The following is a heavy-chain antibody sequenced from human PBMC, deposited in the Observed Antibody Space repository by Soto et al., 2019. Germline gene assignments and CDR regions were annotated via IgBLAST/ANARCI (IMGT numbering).Heavy chain of an antibody. D-gene: IGHD2-2*01. CDR2: IRGSGTRT. CDR3: AKSPRDCSSTSCPMDYFDY. J-gene: IGHJ4*02. Sequence: PVGSLRLSCAASGFTFSSYAMNWVRQAPGKGLVWVSVIRGSGTRTSYADSVKGRFAISRDNSKSTLYLQMNSLRADDTAVYYCAKSPRDCSSTSCPMDYFDYWGQGTLVTVSS. CDR1: GFTFSSYA. V-gene: IGHV3-23*01.